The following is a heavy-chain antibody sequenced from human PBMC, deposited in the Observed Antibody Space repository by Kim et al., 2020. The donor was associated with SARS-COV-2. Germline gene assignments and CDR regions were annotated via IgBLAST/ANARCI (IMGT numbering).Heavy chain of an antibody. J-gene: IGHJ6*02. CDR3: VGTSGRGGYSYGPAKDYYYGMDV. V-gene: IGHV7-4-1*02. D-gene: IGHD5-18*01. CDR2: INTNTGNP. Sequence: ASVKVSCKASGYTFTSYAMNWVRQAPGQGLEWMGWINTNTGNPTYAQGFTGRFVFSLDTSVSTAYLQISSLKAEDTAVYYCVGTSGRGGYSYGPAKDYYYGMDVWGQGTTVTVSS. CDR1: GYTFTSYA.